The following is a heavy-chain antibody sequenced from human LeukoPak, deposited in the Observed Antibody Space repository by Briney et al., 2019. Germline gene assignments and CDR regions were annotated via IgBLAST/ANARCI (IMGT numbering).Heavy chain of an antibody. CDR1: GFTFSSYA. Sequence: PGGSLRLSCAASGFTFSSYAMHWVRQAPGKGLEWVAVISYDGSNKYFADSVKGRFTISRDNSKNSLYLQMNSLRAEDTAVYYCARDSDFDYWGQGTLVTVSS. V-gene: IGHV3-30-3*01. J-gene: IGHJ4*02. CDR3: ARDSDFDY. D-gene: IGHD3-10*01. CDR2: ISYDGSNK.